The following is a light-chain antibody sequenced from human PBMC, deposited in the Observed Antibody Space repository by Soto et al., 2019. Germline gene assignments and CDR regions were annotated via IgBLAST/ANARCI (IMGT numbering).Light chain of an antibody. CDR3: SSHAGSNNLV. Sequence: QSALTQPASVSGSPGQSINISCTGSSSDVGGYEYVSWYKQHPGKAPQLVIYEVTRRPSGVSDRFSGSKSGNTASLTISGLRAEDEADYYCSSHAGSNNLVFGGGTKLTVL. CDR2: EVT. CDR1: SSDVGGYEY. V-gene: IGLV2-14*01. J-gene: IGLJ3*02.